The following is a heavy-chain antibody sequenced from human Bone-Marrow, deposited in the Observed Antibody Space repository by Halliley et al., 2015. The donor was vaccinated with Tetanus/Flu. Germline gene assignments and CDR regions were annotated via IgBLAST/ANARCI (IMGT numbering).Heavy chain of an antibody. J-gene: IGHJ4*02. CDR3: AKGALRLYPEY. Sequence: GLGWVAIISYDGNNRYFADSVKGRFTISRDNSKNTVFLQMNNLGTEDTAVYYCAKGALRLYPEYWGQGALIIVSA. CDR2: ISYDGNNR. V-gene: IGHV3-30*18.